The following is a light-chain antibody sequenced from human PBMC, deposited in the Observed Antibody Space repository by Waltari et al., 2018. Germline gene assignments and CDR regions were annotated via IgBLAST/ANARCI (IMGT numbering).Light chain of an antibody. J-gene: IGKJ5*01. CDR3: QQRSSGPPVT. Sequence: CGASQSVSTYLAGYQHKPGQPPRLLIFNASYRATGVPTRFSGSGSGTDFTLTISSLEPEDFAVYYCQQRSSGPPVTFGQGTRVEI. V-gene: IGKV3-11*01. CDR2: NAS. CDR1: QSVSTY.